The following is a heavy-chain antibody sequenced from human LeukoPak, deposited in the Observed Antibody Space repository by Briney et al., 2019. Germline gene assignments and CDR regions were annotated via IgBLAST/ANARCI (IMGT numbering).Heavy chain of an antibody. CDR1: GDSVSSNSAA. Sequence: SQTLSLTCAISGDSVSSNSAAWNWIRQSPSRGLEWLGRTYYRSKWYNDYAVSVKSRITINPDTSKNQFSLKLSSVTAADTAVYYCAGDHAFDIWGQGTVVTVSS. CDR2: TYYRSKWYN. J-gene: IGHJ3*02. CDR3: AGDHAFDI. V-gene: IGHV6-1*01.